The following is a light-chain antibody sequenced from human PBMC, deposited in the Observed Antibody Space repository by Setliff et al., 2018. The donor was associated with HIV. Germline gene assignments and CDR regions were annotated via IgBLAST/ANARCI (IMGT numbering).Light chain of an antibody. CDR1: ISDIGSYNR. CDR3: CSYAGSDTFVV. V-gene: IGLV2-23*02. J-gene: IGLJ1*01. CDR2: EVN. Sequence: QSALTQPPSVSASPGQSIIISCTGTISDIGSYNRVSWYQQRSGTAPNLIIYEVNKRPSGVSNRFSGSKSGNTASLAISGLQADDEADYYCCSYAGSDTFVVFGTGTKVTVL.